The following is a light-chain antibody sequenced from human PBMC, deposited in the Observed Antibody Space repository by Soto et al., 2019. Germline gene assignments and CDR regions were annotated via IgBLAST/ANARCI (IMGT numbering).Light chain of an antibody. J-gene: IGKJ1*01. Sequence: EIVLTQSPATLSLSPGERATLSCRASQSVGSSLAWYQQKLGQAPRLLIYGASTRAAGVPARFSGSGYGRQFSLTISSLQSEDFAIYHCQQHNNWPPWTFGQGTKVDIK. V-gene: IGKV3-15*01. CDR3: QQHNNWPPWT. CDR2: GAS. CDR1: QSVGSS.